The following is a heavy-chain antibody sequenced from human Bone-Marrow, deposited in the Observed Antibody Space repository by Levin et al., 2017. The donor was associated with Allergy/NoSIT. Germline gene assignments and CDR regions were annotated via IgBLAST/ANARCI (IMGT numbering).Heavy chain of an antibody. J-gene: IGHJ4*02. CDR3: ARLSRGGAYYFYFDY. V-gene: IGHV1-2*06. D-gene: IGHD2-21*01. CDR1: GYTFNGYF. CDR2: IHPNSGDT. Sequence: ASVKVSCQASGYTFNGYFIHWVRQAPGQGLEWMGRIHPNSGDTDYAQSFQGRVTMTRDTSISTAYMELSSLRFDDTAVYYCARLSRGGAYYFYFDYWGQGTLVTVAS.